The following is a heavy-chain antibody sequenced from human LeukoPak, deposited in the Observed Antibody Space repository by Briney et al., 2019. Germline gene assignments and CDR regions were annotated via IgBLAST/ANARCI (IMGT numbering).Heavy chain of an antibody. CDR1: GGTFSSYA. CDR3: ARGGAGYSSSWYYFDY. V-gene: IGHV1-69*06. D-gene: IGHD6-13*01. J-gene: IGHJ4*02. Sequence: SVKVSCKASGGTFSSYAISWVRQAPGQGLEWMGGIIPIFGTANYAQKFQGRVTVTADKSTSTAYMELSSLRSEDTAVYYCARGGAGYSSSWYYFDYWGQGTLVTVSS. CDR2: IIPIFGTA.